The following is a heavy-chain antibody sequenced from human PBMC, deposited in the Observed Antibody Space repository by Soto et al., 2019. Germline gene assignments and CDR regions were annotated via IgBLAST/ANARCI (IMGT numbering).Heavy chain of an antibody. J-gene: IGHJ6*03. CDR3: ARDGCSGGSCYISYYYYYMDV. CDR2: IIPILGIA. CDR1: GGTFSSYT. Sequence: QVQLVQSGAEVKKPGSSVKVSCKASGGTFSSYTISWVRQAPGQGLEWMGRIIPILGIANYAQKFQGRVTITADKSTSTAYMELSSLRCEDTAVYYCARDGCSGGSCYISYYYYYMDVWGKGTTVTVSS. D-gene: IGHD2-15*01. V-gene: IGHV1-69*08.